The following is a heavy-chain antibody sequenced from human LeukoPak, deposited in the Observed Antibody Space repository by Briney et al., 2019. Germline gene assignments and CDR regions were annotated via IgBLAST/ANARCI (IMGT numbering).Heavy chain of an antibody. Sequence: PSETLSLTCTVSGGSINSYYWSWVRQPPAKGLEWIGNIYYSGSTNYNPSLKSRVIISVDTSKNQFSLKLSSVTAADTAVYYCARDSWELLWFGELSSLPPGYYYGMDVWGQGTTVTVSS. J-gene: IGHJ6*02. V-gene: IGHV4-59*12. D-gene: IGHD3-10*01. CDR1: GGSINSYY. CDR2: IYYSGST. CDR3: ARDSWELLWFGELSSLPPGYYYGMDV.